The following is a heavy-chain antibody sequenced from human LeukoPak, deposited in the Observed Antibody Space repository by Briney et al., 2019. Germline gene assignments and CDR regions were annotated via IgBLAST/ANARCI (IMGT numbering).Heavy chain of an antibody. D-gene: IGHD3-3*01. CDR3: ARDHRVPDFGVVIADY. CDR2: INPSGGST. V-gene: IGHV1-46*01. Sequence: GASVKVSCKASGYTFTSYYMHWVRQAPGQGLEWMGIINPSGGSTSYAQKFQGRVTMTRDMSTSTVYMELSSLRSDDTAVYYCARDHRVPDFGVVIADYWGQGTLVTVSS. CDR1: GYTFTSYY. J-gene: IGHJ4*02.